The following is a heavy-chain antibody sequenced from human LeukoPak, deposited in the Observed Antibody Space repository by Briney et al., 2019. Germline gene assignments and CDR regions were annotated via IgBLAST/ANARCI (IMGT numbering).Heavy chain of an antibody. CDR1: TFSSYA. V-gene: IGHV4-39*07. CDR2: FFYSGST. J-gene: IGHJ4*02. D-gene: IGHD3-10*01. Sequence: TFSSYAMSWVRQPPGKGLEWIGSFFYSGSTYYNPSLKSRLTMSVDTSNNQFSLKLSSVTAADTAVYYCARVAYYGSGTYYSDYWGQGSLVTVSS. CDR3: ARVAYYGSGTYYSDY.